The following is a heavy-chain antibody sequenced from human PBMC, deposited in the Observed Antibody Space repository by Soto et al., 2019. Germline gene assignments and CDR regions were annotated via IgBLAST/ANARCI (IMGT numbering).Heavy chain of an antibody. CDR1: GGSMRNYF. D-gene: IGHD6-13*01. CDR3: AAGEASSRNLAPYYLVF. CDR2: IHYSGTT. J-gene: IGHJ4*02. V-gene: IGHV4-59*01. Sequence: SETLSLTCTVSGGSMRNYFWTWIRQPPGKGLEWIGYIHYSGTTSFFPSYNPSLRSRVTISEDTSKNQFSLKLLSVTTADTAVYFCAAGEASSRNLAPYYLVFWGQGTLVTVSS.